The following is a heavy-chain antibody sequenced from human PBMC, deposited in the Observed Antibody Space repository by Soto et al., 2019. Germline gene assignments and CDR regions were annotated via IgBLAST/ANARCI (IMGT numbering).Heavy chain of an antibody. Sequence: PSETLSLTCTVSGGSISSSSYYWGWIRQPPGKGLEWIGSIYYSGSTYYNPSLKSRVTISVDTSKNQFSLKLSSVTAADTAVYYCARHEVVVVPAATGAYNWFDPWGQGTLVTVSS. CDR2: IYYSGST. CDR3: ARHEVVVVPAATGAYNWFDP. D-gene: IGHD2-2*01. CDR1: GGSISSSSYY. J-gene: IGHJ5*02. V-gene: IGHV4-39*01.